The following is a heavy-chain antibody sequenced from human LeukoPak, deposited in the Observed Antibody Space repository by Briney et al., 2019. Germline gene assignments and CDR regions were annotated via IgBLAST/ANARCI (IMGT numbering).Heavy chain of an antibody. CDR3: ARCPRTSPYYDFWSGQYYFDY. J-gene: IGHJ4*02. V-gene: IGHV4-59*01. D-gene: IGHD3-3*01. CDR2: IYYSGST. Sequence: SETLSLTCTVSAGSISSYYWSWIRQPPGKGLEWIGYIYYSGSTNYNPSLKSRVTISVDTSKNQFSLKLSSVTAEDTAVYYCARCPRTSPYYDFWSGQYYFDYWGQGTLVTVSS. CDR1: AGSISSYY.